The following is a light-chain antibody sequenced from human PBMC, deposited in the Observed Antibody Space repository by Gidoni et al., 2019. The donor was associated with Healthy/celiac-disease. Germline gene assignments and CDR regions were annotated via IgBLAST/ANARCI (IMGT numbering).Light chain of an antibody. V-gene: IGLV3-19*01. CDR2: GKN. Sequence: SSELTQDPAVSVALGQTVRITCQGASLRSYSASWYQQKPGQAPVLVIYGKNNRPSGIPDRFSCSSSGNTASLTITGAQAEDESDYYCNSRDSSGNPYVFGTGTKVTV. J-gene: IGLJ1*01. CDR1: SLRSYS. CDR3: NSRDSSGNPYV.